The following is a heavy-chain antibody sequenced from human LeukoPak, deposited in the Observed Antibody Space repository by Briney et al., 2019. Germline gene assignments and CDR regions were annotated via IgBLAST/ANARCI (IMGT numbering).Heavy chain of an antibody. Sequence: GGSLRLSCAASGFNFSDYYMSWMRQAPGKGLEWISYISGSGATKYYSDSVRGRFTISRDNAKNSLYLEIDRLKVDDTAVYYCARENPDYDNSWDWGQGTLVTVSS. D-gene: IGHD3-16*01. CDR2: ISGSGATK. CDR3: ARENPDYDNSWD. V-gene: IGHV3-11*04. CDR1: GFNFSDYY. J-gene: IGHJ1*01.